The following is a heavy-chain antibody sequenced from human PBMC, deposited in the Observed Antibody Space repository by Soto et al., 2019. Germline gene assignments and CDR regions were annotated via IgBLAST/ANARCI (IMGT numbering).Heavy chain of an antibody. CDR2: ISAYNGNT. V-gene: IGHV1-18*04. CDR1: GYTFTSYG. Sequence: VASVKVSCKASGYTFTSYGISWVRQAPGQGLEWMGWISAYNGNTNYAQKLQGRVTMTTDTSTSTAHMELRSLRSDDTAVYYCARSPLRFLEWLLSDYYYGMDVWGQGXTVTVYS. D-gene: IGHD3-3*01. J-gene: IGHJ6*02. CDR3: ARSPLRFLEWLLSDYYYGMDV.